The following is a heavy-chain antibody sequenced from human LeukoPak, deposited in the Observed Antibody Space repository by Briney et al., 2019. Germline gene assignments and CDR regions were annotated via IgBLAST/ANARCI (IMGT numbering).Heavy chain of an antibody. CDR2: ISAYNGNT. D-gene: IGHD3-22*01. V-gene: IGHV1-18*01. CDR3: ARGVSYYYDSSGYYQDY. Sequence: GASVKVSCKASGYTFTSYGISWVRQAPGQGLEWMGWISAYNGNTNYAQKLQGRVTMTTDTSTSTAYMELRSLISDDTAVYYCARGVSYYYDSSGYYQDYWGQGTLVTVSS. J-gene: IGHJ4*02. CDR1: GYTFTSYG.